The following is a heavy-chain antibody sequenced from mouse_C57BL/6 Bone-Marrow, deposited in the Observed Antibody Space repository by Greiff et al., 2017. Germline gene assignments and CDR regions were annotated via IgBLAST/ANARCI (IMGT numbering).Heavy chain of an antibody. CDR2: ISSGSSTI. CDR1: GFTFSDYG. Sequence: EVMLVESGGGLVKPGGSLKLSCAASGFTFSDYGMHWVRQAPEKGLEWVAYISSGSSTIYYADTVKGRFTISRDNAKNTMCLQMTSRRSEDTAMYYCATLYYYGSSRYWYFDVWGTGTTVTVSS. V-gene: IGHV5-17*01. D-gene: IGHD1-1*01. CDR3: ATLYYYGSSRYWYFDV. J-gene: IGHJ1*03.